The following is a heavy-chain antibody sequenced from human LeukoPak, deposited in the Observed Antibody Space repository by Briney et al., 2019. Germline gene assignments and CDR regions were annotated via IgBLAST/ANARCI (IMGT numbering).Heavy chain of an antibody. Sequence: SQTLSLTCAVSGGSISSGGYSWSWIRQPPGKGLEWIGYIYHSGSTYYNPSLKSRVTISVDRSKNQFSLKLSSVTAADTAVYYCARDLGYTTGTLYDYWGQGTLVTVSS. CDR1: GGSISSGGYS. D-gene: IGHD1-1*01. CDR3: ARDLGYTTGTLYDY. V-gene: IGHV4-30-2*01. J-gene: IGHJ4*02. CDR2: IYHSGST.